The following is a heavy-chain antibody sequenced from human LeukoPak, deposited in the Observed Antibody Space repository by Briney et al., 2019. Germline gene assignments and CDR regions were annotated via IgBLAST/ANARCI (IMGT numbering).Heavy chain of an antibody. D-gene: IGHD6-19*01. CDR2: INPNSGGT. Sequence: ASVKVSCKASGYTFTGYYMHWVRQAPGQGLEWMGWINPNSGGTHFAQKFQDRVTMTRDTSTSTGYMELSRLTSDDAAVYYCASGSSLDGSSGWPTHYYWGQGTLVSLSS. V-gene: IGHV1-2*02. CDR3: ASGSSLDGSSGWPTHYY. CDR1: GYTFTGYY. J-gene: IGHJ4*02.